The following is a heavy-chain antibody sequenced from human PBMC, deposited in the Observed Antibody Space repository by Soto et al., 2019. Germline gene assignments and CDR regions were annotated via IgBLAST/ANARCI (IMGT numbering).Heavy chain of an antibody. CDR3: AKAHCSSTSCYLGY. J-gene: IGHJ4*02. D-gene: IGHD2-2*01. V-gene: IGHV3-9*01. CDR1: GFTFDDYA. Sequence: GGSLRLSCAASGFTFDDYAMHWVRQAPGKGLEWVSGISWNSGSIGYADSVKGRFTISRDNAKNSLYLQMNSLRAEDTALYYCAKAHCSSTSCYLGYWGQGTLVTVSS. CDR2: ISWNSGSI.